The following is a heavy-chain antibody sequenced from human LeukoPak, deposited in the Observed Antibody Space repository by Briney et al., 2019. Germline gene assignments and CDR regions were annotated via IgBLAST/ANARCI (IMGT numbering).Heavy chain of an antibody. Sequence: GGSLRLSCAASGFPFSNYWMHWVRPAPGKGLVWVSRVNSDGSTTNHADSVKGRFTISRDNAENTLYMRMNSLRPEDTAVYYCARGDYSSSRIDYWGQGTLVTVSS. CDR3: ARGDYSSSRIDY. CDR1: GFPFSNYW. D-gene: IGHD6-13*01. J-gene: IGHJ4*02. V-gene: IGHV3-74*01. CDR2: VNSDGSTT.